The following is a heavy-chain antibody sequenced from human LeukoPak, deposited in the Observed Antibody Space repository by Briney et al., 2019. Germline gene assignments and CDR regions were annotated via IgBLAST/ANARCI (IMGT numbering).Heavy chain of an antibody. CDR1: GFTFDDYA. V-gene: IGHV3-43*02. CDR2: ISGDGGST. Sequence: GGSLRLSCAASGFTFDDYAMHWVRQAPGKGLEWVSHISGDGGSTYYADSVKGRFTISRDNSKNSLYLQMNSLRTEDTALYYCAKDQRITMVRGVIGYYYYGMDVWGQGTTVTVSS. J-gene: IGHJ6*02. CDR3: AKDQRITMVRGVIGYYYYGMDV. D-gene: IGHD3-10*01.